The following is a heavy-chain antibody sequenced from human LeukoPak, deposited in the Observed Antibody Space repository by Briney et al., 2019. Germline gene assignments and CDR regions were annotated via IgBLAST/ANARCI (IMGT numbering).Heavy chain of an antibody. CDR1: GFTLRRYW. CDR2: INGDGTIT. Sequence: GGSLRLSCAASGFTLRRYWMHWVRQAPGKGLLWVSRINGDGTITTYADFAKGRFTISRDNTKNILYLEMNNLRAEDTGIYYCSRSQFDYWGQGILVTVSS. CDR3: SRSQFDY. V-gene: IGHV3-74*03. J-gene: IGHJ4*02.